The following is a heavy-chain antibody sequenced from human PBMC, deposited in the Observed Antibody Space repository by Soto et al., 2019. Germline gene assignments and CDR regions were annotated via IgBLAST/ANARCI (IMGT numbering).Heavy chain of an antibody. CDR1: GGTFSSYA. D-gene: IGHD3-3*01. CDR3: ARESVTIFGVVIIRAAGGMDV. V-gene: IGHV1-69*06. Sequence: QVQLVQSGAEVKKPGSSVKVSCKASGGTFSSYAISWVRQAPGQGLEWMGGIIPLFGTANYAQKFQGRVTITADKSTSTAYMELSSLRSEDTAVYYCARESVTIFGVVIIRAAGGMDVWGQGTTVTVSS. CDR2: IIPLFGTA. J-gene: IGHJ6*02.